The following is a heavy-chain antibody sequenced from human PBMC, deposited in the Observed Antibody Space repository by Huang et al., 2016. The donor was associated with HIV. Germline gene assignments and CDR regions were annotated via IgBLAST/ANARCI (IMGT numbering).Heavy chain of an antibody. CDR1: GGSFSDQF. CDR2: IIPLFRAP. Sequence: QVQLEQSGPAVRKPGSSVKVSCQASGGSFSDQFISWVRQAPGQRFEWMGGIIPLFRAPAYAQEFKGRVTMTADESTATIYMELNSLTSEDTAVYYCAMSLRYQYDSRSYWGRYFDYWGQGTLVTVSS. V-gene: IGHV1-69*01. CDR3: AMSLRYQYDSRSYWGRYFDY. J-gene: IGHJ4*02. D-gene: IGHD3-16*01.